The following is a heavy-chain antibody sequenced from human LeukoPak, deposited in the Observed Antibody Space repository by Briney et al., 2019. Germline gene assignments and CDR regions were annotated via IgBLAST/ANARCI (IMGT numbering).Heavy chain of an antibody. D-gene: IGHD5-18*01. J-gene: IGHJ4*02. Sequence: GGSLRLSCAASGLTLSGYWMHWVRQAPGKGLVWVSRINGDASSTSYADSVKGRFTISRDNAKSTLYLLMNSLRVEDTAVYYCARARGNTYGYFEYWGQGTLVTVSS. CDR1: GLTLSGYW. CDR3: ARARGNTYGYFEY. CDR2: INGDASST. V-gene: IGHV3-74*01.